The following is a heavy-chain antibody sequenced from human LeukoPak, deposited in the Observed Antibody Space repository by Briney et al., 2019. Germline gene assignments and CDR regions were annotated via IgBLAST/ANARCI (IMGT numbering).Heavy chain of an antibody. CDR2: IYYSGYT. CDR3: AKHYMGSYDNRGLDY. CDR1: GFTFSSYE. J-gene: IGHJ4*02. D-gene: IGHD3-10*01. Sequence: GSLRLSCAASGFTFSSYEMNWVRQAPGKGLEWIGSIYYSGYTYYNASVESRVTISVDTSKNQFSLKLSSVTAADTAVYYCAKHYMGSYDNRGLDYWGQGTLVTVSS. V-gene: IGHV4-59*05.